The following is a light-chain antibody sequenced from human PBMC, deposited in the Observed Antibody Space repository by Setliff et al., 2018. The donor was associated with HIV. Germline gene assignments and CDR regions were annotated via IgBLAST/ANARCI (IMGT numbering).Light chain of an antibody. CDR2: QDI. Sequence: SELTQPPSVSVSPGQTASITCSGQKLGDRYVSWYQQKPRQSPVLVMYQDIKRPSGIPERFSGSNSGNRATLTISGTQAMDEADYYCQAWDSRTVVFGGGTK. V-gene: IGLV3-1*01. CDR1: KLGDRY. J-gene: IGLJ2*01. CDR3: QAWDSRTVV.